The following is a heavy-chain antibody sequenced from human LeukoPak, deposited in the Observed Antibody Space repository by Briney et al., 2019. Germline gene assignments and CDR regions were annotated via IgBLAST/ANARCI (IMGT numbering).Heavy chain of an antibody. V-gene: IGHV4-59*01. Sequence: TSETLSLTCTVSGGSISRYYWSWIRQPPGKGLEWIGYIYYSGSTNYNPSLKSRVTISVDTSKNQFSLKLSSVTAADTAVYYCARERQFHFDYWGQGTLVTVSS. D-gene: IGHD4-11*01. CDR2: IYYSGST. CDR3: ARERQFHFDY. J-gene: IGHJ4*02. CDR1: GGSISRYY.